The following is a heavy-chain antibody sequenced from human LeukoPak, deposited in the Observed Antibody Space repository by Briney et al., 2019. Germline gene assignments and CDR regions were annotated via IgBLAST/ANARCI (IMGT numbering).Heavy chain of an antibody. Sequence: GGSLRLSCAASGFAFSDYWMSWVRQAPGKGLEWVANINEDGSKKHYLDSVEGRFTISRDNAKNSLYLQMNSLRAEDTAVFYCARNVGWFRFDYWGQGTLVTVSS. V-gene: IGHV3-7*03. D-gene: IGHD2-15*01. CDR3: ARNVGWFRFDY. CDR1: GFAFSDYW. J-gene: IGHJ4*02. CDR2: INEDGSKK.